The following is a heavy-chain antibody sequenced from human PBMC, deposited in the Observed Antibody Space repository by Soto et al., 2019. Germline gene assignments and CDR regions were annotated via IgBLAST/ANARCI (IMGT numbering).Heavy chain of an antibody. CDR1: GFTFSSYA. V-gene: IGHV3-30-3*01. J-gene: IGHJ4*02. CDR2: ISYDGSNK. CDR3: ARALDWAPTVTTFFDY. D-gene: IGHD4-17*01. Sequence: GGSLRLSCAASGFTFSSYAMHWVRQAPGKGLEWVAVISYDGSNKYYADSVKGRFTISRDNSKNTLYLQMNSLRAEDTAVYYCARALDWAPTVTTFFDYWGQGTLVTVSS.